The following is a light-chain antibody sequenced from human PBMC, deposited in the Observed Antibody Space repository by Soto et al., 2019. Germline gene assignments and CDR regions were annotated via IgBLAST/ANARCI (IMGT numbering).Light chain of an antibody. V-gene: IGLV2-8*01. CDR1: SSDVGGYNY. J-gene: IGLJ1*01. Sequence: QSVLTQPPSASGSPGQSVTISCTGTSSDVGGYNYVSWYQQHPGKAPKLMIYEVSKRPSGVPDRFSGSKSGNTASLTVSGLQAEDEADYYCSSYAGSRSVFGTGTQLNVL. CDR3: SSYAGSRSV. CDR2: EVS.